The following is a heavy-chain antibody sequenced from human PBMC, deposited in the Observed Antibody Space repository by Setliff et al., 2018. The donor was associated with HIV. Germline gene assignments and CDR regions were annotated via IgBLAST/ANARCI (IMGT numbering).Heavy chain of an antibody. CDR2: VNPKSGNT. CDR1: GYTFTSSD. Sequence: ASVKVSCKASGYTFTSSDIYWARQATGQGLEWMGWVNPKSGNTGYAQKFQGRVIMTRDTSISTVYMELRSLRSEDTAVYYCARGAWYTSGWHSSRYMDVWGKGTTVTVSS. V-gene: IGHV1-8*02. J-gene: IGHJ6*03. D-gene: IGHD6-25*01. CDR3: ARGAWYTSGWHSSRYMDV.